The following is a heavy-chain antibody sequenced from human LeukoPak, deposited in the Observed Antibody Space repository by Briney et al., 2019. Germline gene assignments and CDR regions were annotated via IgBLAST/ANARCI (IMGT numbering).Heavy chain of an antibody. CDR2: VDHTGST. J-gene: IGHJ6*03. Sequence: SETLSLTCSVSDGSITMYYWTWIRQPPGKGLEWIGYVDHTGSTNFNPSLNGRVSISRDTTNNLFSLRLRSVTAADTAVYFCARGRVSSSTWYSTYYYYFYMDVWGKGTTVTVSS. V-gene: IGHV4-59*01. CDR3: ARGRVSSSTWYSTYYYYFYMDV. D-gene: IGHD1-1*01. CDR1: DGSITMYY.